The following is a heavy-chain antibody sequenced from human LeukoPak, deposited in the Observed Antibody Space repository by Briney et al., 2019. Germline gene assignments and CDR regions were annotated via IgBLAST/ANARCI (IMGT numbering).Heavy chain of an antibody. D-gene: IGHD5-18*01. V-gene: IGHV4-39*07. CDR2: IYYTGST. CDR1: GASFSSTSYY. CDR3: ASKPWKQRWFFDH. J-gene: IGHJ4*02. Sequence: PSETLSLTCTVSGASFSSTSYYWGWIRQPPGKGLEWIGSIYYTGSTYYNPSLKSRVTISVDTSKNQFSLKLSSVTAADTAVYYCASKPWKQRWFFDHWGQGTLVTVSS.